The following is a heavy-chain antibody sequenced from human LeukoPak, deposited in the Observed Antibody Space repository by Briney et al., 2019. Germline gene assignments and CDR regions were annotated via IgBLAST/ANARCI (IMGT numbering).Heavy chain of an antibody. CDR2: IYYSGST. CDR3: AREGSWSLFDY. J-gene: IGHJ4*02. D-gene: IGHD6-13*01. CDR1: GGSISSYY. Sequence: SETLSLTCTVSGGSISSYYWSWIRQPPGKGLEWIGYIYYSGSTNYNPSLKSRVTISVDTSKNQFSLKLSSVTAADTAVYYCAREGSWSLFDYWGKGTLVTVSS. V-gene: IGHV4-59*01.